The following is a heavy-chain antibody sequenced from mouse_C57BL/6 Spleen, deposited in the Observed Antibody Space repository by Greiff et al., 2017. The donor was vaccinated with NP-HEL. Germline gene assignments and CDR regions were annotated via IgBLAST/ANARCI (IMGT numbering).Heavy chain of an antibody. Sequence: VQLVESGPELVKPGAPVKISCKASGYAFSSSWMNWVKQRPGKGLEWIGRIYPGDGDTNYNGKFKGKATLTADKSSSTAYMQLSSLTSEDSAVYFCARGDYYSNFYAMDYWGQGTSVTVSS. CDR2: IYPGDGDT. CDR3: ARGDYYSNFYAMDY. D-gene: IGHD2-5*01. J-gene: IGHJ4*01. CDR1: GYAFSSSW. V-gene: IGHV1-82*01.